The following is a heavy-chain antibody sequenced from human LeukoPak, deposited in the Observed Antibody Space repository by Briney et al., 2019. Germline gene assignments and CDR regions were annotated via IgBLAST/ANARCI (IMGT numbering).Heavy chain of an antibody. V-gene: IGHV4-39*07. J-gene: IGHJ6*03. CDR1: GGSISSSSYY. CDR3: ARTAEEYYGSGKFRKYYSYYYYIDV. D-gene: IGHD3-10*01. CDR2: INHSGST. Sequence: PSETLSLACTVSGGSISSSSYYWGWIRQPPGKGLEWIGEINHSGSTNYNPSLKSRVTISVDTSKNQFSLKLSSVTAADTAVYYCARTAEEYYGSGKFRKYYSYYYYIDVWGKGTTVTVSS.